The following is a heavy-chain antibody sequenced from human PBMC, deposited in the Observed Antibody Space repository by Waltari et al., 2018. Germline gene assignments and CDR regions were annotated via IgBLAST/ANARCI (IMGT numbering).Heavy chain of an antibody. V-gene: IGHV3-33*01. Sequence: QVQLVESGGGVVQPGRSLRLSWAAAGFDFSRYGMHWVSQAPGEGLVWVAVIWYDGSNNYYADSVKGRFTISRDNSKNTLYLQMNSLRAEDTAVYYCARGIAVAGTPFADYWGQGTLVTVSS. CDR2: IWYDGSNN. J-gene: IGHJ4*02. D-gene: IGHD6-19*01. CDR1: GFDFSRYG. CDR3: ARGIAVAGTPFADY.